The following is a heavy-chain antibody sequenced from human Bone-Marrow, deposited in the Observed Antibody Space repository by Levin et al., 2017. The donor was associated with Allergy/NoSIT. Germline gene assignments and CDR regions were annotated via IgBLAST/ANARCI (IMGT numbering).Heavy chain of an antibody. D-gene: IGHD1-26*01. CDR2: IIPAFGTP. Sequence: ASVKVSCKIFGGTFNSHAFTWVRQAPGQGLEWLGGIIPAFGTPNHAQKFQDRITFTADKSTATVYMELTRLTSGDSAVYYCARVRRGIVSSTGFDYWGQGTLVTVSS. V-gene: IGHV1-69*06. J-gene: IGHJ4*02. CDR3: ARVRRGIVSSTGFDY. CDR1: GGTFNSHA.